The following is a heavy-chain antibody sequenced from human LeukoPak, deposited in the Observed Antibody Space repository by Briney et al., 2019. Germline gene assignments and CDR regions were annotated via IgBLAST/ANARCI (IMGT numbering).Heavy chain of an antibody. V-gene: IGHV1-69*05. CDR3: ARGDSGYDYGFDN. J-gene: IGHJ4*02. D-gene: IGHD5-12*01. CDR1: GGSFSSHA. CDR2: IIPILGTT. Sequence: PGASVNVSCTASGGSFSSHAISWVRQAPGQGLEWVGGIIPILGTTNYAQKFQGRVTITTDESTRTGYMELRSLISDDTAVYYCARGDSGYDYGFDNWGQGTLVTVSS.